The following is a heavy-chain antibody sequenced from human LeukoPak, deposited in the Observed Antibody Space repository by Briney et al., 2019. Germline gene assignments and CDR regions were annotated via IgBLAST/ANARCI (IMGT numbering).Heavy chain of an antibody. CDR2: INPNSGGT. Sequence: ASVKVSCKASGYTFTGYYMHWVRQAPGQGLEWMGWINPNSGGTNYAQKFQGRVTMTRDTSISTAYMELSRLRSDDTAVYYCARDLVNAYYDSSGYPDYWGQGTLVTVSS. CDR3: ARDLVNAYYDSSGYPDY. D-gene: IGHD3-22*01. CDR1: GYTFTGYY. J-gene: IGHJ4*02. V-gene: IGHV1-2*02.